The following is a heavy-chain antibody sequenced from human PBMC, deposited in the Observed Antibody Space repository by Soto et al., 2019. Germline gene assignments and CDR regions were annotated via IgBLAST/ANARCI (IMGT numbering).Heavy chain of an antibody. V-gene: IGHV3-64D*08. J-gene: IGHJ4*02. CDR2: ISSNGGST. CDR3: VKGGGIAAAARRYFDY. CDR1: GFTFSSYA. Sequence: GGSLRLSCSASGFTFSSYAMHWVRQAPGKGLEYVSAISSNGGSTYYADSVKGRFTISRDNSKNTLYLQMSSLRAEDTAVYYCVKGGGIAAAARRYFDYWGQGTLVTVSS. D-gene: IGHD6-13*01.